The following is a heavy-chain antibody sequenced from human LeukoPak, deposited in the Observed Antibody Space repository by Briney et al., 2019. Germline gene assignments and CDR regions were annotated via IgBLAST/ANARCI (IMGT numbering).Heavy chain of an antibody. CDR3: ARAGYGDSDFDY. V-gene: IGHV4-38-2*02. Sequence: SETLSLTCTVSGYSISTSYYGGWIRQPPGQGLEWVGSIYHSGDTYYNPSLKSPVTISVETTKNQFSRKLNSVTAADTAVYYCARAGYGDSDFDYWGQGTLVTVSS. J-gene: IGHJ4*02. D-gene: IGHD4-17*01. CDR2: IYHSGDT. CDR1: GYSISTSYY.